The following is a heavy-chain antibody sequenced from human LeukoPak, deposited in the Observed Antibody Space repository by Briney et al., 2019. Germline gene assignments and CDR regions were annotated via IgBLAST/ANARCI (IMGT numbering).Heavy chain of an antibody. V-gene: IGHV4-34*01. CDR3: ARGALGWYGGFDL. J-gene: IGHJ4*02. D-gene: IGHD6-19*01. Sequence: SESLSLTCAVYSASSRGYSWTWIRQPPEKGLGWVGEINHSGITNYNPSLTSRVTIAVDTSKKQFSLKLNSVSAADTAVCFCARGALGWYGGFDLWGQGTLVTVSS. CDR1: SASSRGYS. CDR2: INHSGIT.